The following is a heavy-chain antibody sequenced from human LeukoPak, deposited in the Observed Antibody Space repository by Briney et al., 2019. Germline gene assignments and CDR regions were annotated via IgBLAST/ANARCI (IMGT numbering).Heavy chain of an antibody. CDR2: INSDGSEG. V-gene: IGHV3-7*01. D-gene: IGHD1-26*01. CDR3: ARLKYGSPQH. CDR1: GFTFSGFW. Sequence: PGGSLRLSCAVSGFTFSGFWMSWSRQAPGKGLEWVASINSDGSEGYYADVVKGRFTISRDNAKNSLYLQMNSLRAEDTAVYYCARLKYGSPQHWGQGTLVTVSS. J-gene: IGHJ1*01.